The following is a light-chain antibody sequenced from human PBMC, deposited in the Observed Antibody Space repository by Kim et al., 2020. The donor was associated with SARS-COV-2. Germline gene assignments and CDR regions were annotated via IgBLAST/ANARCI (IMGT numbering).Light chain of an antibody. V-gene: IGKV1-39*01. CDR1: QSISSY. J-gene: IGKJ4*01. Sequence: DIQMTQSPSSLSASVGDRVTITCRASQSISSYLNWYQQKPGKAPKLLIYAASSLQSGVPSRFSGSGSGTDFTLTISSLQPEDFATYYCQQSYSTPPVTFGVGTKVDIK. CDR3: QQSYSTPPVT. CDR2: AAS.